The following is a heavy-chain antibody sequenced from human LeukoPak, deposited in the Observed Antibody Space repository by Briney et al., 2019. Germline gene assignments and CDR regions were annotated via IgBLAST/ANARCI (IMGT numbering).Heavy chain of an antibody. D-gene: IGHD3-10*01. Sequence: GESLKISCKGSGYSFTSYWIGWVRQMPGKGLEWMGIIYPGDSDTRYSPSFQGQVTISADKSISTAYLQWSSLKASDTAMYYCARLGTPLGLWFGEIHHWFDPWGQGTLVTVSS. V-gene: IGHV5-51*01. J-gene: IGHJ5*02. CDR2: IYPGDSDT. CDR3: ARLGTPLGLWFGEIHHWFDP. CDR1: GYSFTSYW.